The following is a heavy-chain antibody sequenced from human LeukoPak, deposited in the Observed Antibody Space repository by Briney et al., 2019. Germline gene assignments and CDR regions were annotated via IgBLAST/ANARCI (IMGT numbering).Heavy chain of an antibody. J-gene: IGHJ4*02. V-gene: IGHV3-23*01. Sequence: GGSLRLSCAASGFTFSSYAMSWVRQAPGKGLERVSAISGSGGSTYYADSAKGRFTISRDNSKNTLYLQMNSLRAEDTAVYYCAKFLPTHIVVANYYFDYWGQGTLVTVSS. D-gene: IGHD2-21*01. CDR1: GFTFSSYA. CDR3: AKFLPTHIVVANYYFDY. CDR2: ISGSGGST.